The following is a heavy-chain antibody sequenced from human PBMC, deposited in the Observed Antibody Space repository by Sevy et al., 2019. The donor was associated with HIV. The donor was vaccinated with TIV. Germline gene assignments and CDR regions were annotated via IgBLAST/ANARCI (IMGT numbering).Heavy chain of an antibody. Sequence: GGSLRLSCSASEFTFSSYAMSWVRQAPGKGLEWVSSISGSGGFTYYADFVEGRFIITRDNSKNTLSVQMNSLRAEDTAVYYCAKGFCSGATCPRDYYYYGMDVWGKGTTVTVSS. CDR3: AKGFCSGATCPRDYYYYGMDV. J-gene: IGHJ6*04. D-gene: IGHD2-15*01. CDR2: ISGSGGFT. CDR1: EFTFSSYA. V-gene: IGHV3-23*01.